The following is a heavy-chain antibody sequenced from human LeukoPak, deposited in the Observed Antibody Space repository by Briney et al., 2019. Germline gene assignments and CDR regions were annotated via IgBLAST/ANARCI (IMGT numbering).Heavy chain of an antibody. J-gene: IGHJ4*02. CDR1: GFTFSSYS. CDR2: ISSSSSTI. V-gene: IGHV3-48*01. Sequence: GALRLSCAASGFTFSSYSMNWVRQAPGKGLEWVSYISSSSSTIYYADSVKGRFTISRDNSKNTLYLQMNSLRAEDTAVYYCAKDMEDIVGGYFDDGGQGTLVTVSS. D-gene: IGHD2-15*01. CDR3: AKDMEDIVGGYFDD.